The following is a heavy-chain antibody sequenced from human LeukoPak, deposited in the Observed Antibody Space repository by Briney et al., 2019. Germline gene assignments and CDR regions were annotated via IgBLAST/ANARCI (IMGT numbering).Heavy chain of an antibody. CDR3: ARRRGIATSSRGAFDI. Sequence: SETLSLTCAVYGGSFSGYYWSWIRQPPGKGLEWIGEINHSGSTNYNPSLKSRVTISVDTSKNQFSLKLSSVTAADTAVYYCARRRGIATSSRGAFDIWGQGTMVTVSS. CDR1: GGSFSGYY. CDR2: INHSGST. D-gene: IGHD6-13*01. J-gene: IGHJ3*02. V-gene: IGHV4-34*01.